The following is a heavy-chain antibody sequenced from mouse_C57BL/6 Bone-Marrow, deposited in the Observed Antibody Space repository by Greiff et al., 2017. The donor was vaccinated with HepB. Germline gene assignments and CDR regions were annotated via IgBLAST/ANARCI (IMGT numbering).Heavy chain of an antibody. Sequence: QVQLQQSGAELVKPGASVKLSCKASGYTFTSYWMHWVKQRPGQGLEWIGMIHPNSGSTNYNEKFKSKATLTVDKSSSTAYMQLSSLTSEDSAVYYCARFTTTVVVPLDVWGTGTTVTVSS. J-gene: IGHJ1*03. V-gene: IGHV1-64*01. CDR3: ARFTTTVVVPLDV. D-gene: IGHD1-1*01. CDR2: IHPNSGST. CDR1: GYTFTSYW.